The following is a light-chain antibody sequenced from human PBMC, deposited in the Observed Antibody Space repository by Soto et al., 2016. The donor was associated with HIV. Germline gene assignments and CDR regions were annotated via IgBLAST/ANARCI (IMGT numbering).Light chain of an antibody. J-gene: IGKJ2*01. V-gene: IGKV1-39*01. CDR3: QQSYSTVSFT. CDR1: QSIGGY. CDR2: AAS. Sequence: DIQMTQSPSSLSASVGDRVTITCRASQSIGGYLNWYQQKPGKAPKLLIYAASNLQSGVPSRFSGSGSGTDFTLTINSLQPEDFGSYYCQQSYSTVSFTFGQGPSWRS.